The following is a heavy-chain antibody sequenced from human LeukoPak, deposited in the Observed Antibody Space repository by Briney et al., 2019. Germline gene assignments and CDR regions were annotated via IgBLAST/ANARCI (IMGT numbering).Heavy chain of an antibody. Sequence: PGESLRISCKGSGYSFTNYWISWVRQMPGKGLEWMGRIDPSDSYTNYSPSFQGHVTISADKSTSTAYLQWSSLKASDTAMYYCARQDGRALYYFDYWGQGTLVTVSS. CDR1: GYSFTNYW. V-gene: IGHV5-10-1*01. CDR3: ARQDGRALYYFDY. D-gene: IGHD5-24*01. CDR2: IDPSDSYT. J-gene: IGHJ4*02.